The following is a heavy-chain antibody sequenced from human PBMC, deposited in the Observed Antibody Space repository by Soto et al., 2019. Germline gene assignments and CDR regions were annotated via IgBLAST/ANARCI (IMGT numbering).Heavy chain of an antibody. CDR3: ARRFAASMDV. D-gene: IGHD3-10*01. Sequence: SETLSLTCTVSGGSISSSSYYWGWIRQPPGKGLEWIGSIYYSGSTYYNPSLKSRVTISVDTSKNQFSLKLSSVTAADTAVYYCARRFAASMDVWGQGTTVTVSS. CDR1: GGSISSSSYY. V-gene: IGHV4-39*01. CDR2: IYYSGST. J-gene: IGHJ6*02.